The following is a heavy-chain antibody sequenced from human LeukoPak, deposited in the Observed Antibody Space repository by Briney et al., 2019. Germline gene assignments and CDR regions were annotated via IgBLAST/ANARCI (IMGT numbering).Heavy chain of an antibody. Sequence: PSETLSLTCTVSGGSISSYYWSWTRQPPGKGLEWIGYIYYSGSTNYNPSLKSRVTISVDTSKNQFSLKLSSVTAADTAVYYCARSGRGYSYGYRAFDIWGQGTMVTVSS. V-gene: IGHV4-59*01. CDR1: GGSISSYY. CDR3: ARSGRGYSYGYRAFDI. D-gene: IGHD5-18*01. J-gene: IGHJ3*02. CDR2: IYYSGST.